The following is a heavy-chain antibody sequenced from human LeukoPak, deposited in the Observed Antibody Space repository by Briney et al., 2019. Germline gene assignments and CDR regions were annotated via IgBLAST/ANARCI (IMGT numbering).Heavy chain of an antibody. CDR3: AKDNTSWYSDL. D-gene: IGHD2/OR15-2a*01. CDR2: ITISGDNT. Sequence: GGSLRLSCAASGFTFSSYGMSWVRQAPGRGLEWVSAITISGDNTWHADSVKGRFTISRDNSKNTLYLQMNSLRVEDTAIYYCAKDNTSWYSDLWGRGTLVTVSS. CDR1: GFTFSSYG. V-gene: IGHV3-23*01. J-gene: IGHJ2*01.